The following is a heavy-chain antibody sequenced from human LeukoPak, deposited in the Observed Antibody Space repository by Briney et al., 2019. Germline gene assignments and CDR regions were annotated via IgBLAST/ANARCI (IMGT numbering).Heavy chain of an antibody. Sequence: PGGSLRLSCAASGFTFSSYAMSWVRQAPGKGLEWVSAISGSGGSTYYADSVKGRFTISRENSKNTLYLQMNSLRAEDTAVYYCAKERIVGRFLEWLFWYWGQGTLVTVSS. V-gene: IGHV3-23*01. CDR1: GFTFSSYA. D-gene: IGHD3-3*01. CDR2: ISGSGGST. J-gene: IGHJ4*02. CDR3: AKERIVGRFLEWLFWY.